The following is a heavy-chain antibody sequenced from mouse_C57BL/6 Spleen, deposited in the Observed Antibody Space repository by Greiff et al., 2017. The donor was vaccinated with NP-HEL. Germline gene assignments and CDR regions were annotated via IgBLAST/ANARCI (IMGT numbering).Heavy chain of an antibody. Sequence: VQLQQPGAELVKPGASVKMSCKASGYTFTSYWITWVKQRPGQGLAWIGDIYPGSGSTNYNEKFKSKATLTVDTSSSTAYMQLSSLTSEDSAVYYCARSNWDDYYAMDYWGQGTSVTVSS. CDR3: ARSNWDDYYAMDY. CDR1: GYTFTSYW. J-gene: IGHJ4*01. CDR2: IYPGSGST. D-gene: IGHD4-1*02. V-gene: IGHV1-55*01.